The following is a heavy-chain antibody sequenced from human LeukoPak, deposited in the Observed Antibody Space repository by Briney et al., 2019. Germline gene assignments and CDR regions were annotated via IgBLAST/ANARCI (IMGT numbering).Heavy chain of an antibody. V-gene: IGHV1-69*01. CDR2: IIPIFGTA. D-gene: IGHD4-17*01. CDR1: GGTFSSYA. CDR3: ARGFYGDYVDYYYYMDV. Sequence: SVKVSCKASGGTFSSYAISWVRQAPGQGLEWMGGIIPIFGTANYAQKFQGRVTITADESTSTAYMELSSLRSEDTAVYYCARGFYGDYVDYYYYMDVWGKGTTVTISS. J-gene: IGHJ6*03.